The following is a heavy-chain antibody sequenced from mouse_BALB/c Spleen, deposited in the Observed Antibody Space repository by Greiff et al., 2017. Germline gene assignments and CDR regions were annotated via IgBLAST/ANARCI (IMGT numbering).Heavy chain of an antibody. J-gene: IGHJ2*01. CDR3: ARDEFITTAFYFDY. D-gene: IGHD1-2*01. CDR2: IDPANGNT. V-gene: IGHV14-3*02. Sequence: VQLQQSGAELVKPGASVKLSCTASGFNIKDTYMHWVKQRPEQGLEWIGRIDPANGNTKYDPKFQGKATITADTSSNTAYLQLSSLTSEDTAVYYCARDEFITTAFYFDYWGQGTTLTVSS. CDR1: GFNIKDTY.